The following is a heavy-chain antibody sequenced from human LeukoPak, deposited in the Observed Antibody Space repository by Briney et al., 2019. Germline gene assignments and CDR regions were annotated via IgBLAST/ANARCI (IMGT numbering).Heavy chain of an antibody. CDR1: GYTFTSYG. J-gene: IGHJ6*03. CDR3: ARTAYYYDSSGYDYYYYYYYMDV. Sequence: ASVKVSCKASGYTFTSYGISWVRQAPGQGLEWMGWISAYNGNTNYAQKLQGRVTMTTDTSTSTAYMELRSLRSDDKAVYYCARTAYYYDSSGYDYYYYYYYMDVWGKGTTVTVSS. CDR2: ISAYNGNT. V-gene: IGHV1-18*01. D-gene: IGHD3-22*01.